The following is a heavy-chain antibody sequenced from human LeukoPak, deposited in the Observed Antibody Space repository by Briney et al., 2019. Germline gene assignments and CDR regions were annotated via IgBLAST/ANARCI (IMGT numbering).Heavy chain of an antibody. V-gene: IGHV4-34*01. D-gene: IGHD1-26*01. J-gene: IGHJ5*02. CDR2: INHSGST. Sequence: KPSETLSLTCAVYGGSFSGYYWSWIRQPPGKGLEWIGEINHSGSTNYNPSLKSRVTISVDTSKNQFSLKLSSVTAADTAVYYCARVGGSYWVVWFDPWGQGTLVTVSS. CDR1: GGSFSGYY. CDR3: ARVGGSYWVVWFDP.